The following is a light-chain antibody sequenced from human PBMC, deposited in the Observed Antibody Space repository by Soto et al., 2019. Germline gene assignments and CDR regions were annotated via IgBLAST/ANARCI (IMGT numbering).Light chain of an antibody. Sequence: QRTQTTSSLSASVGDRVTITCRASQDISSYLAWYQQEPGKAPKLLIYAASTLQSGVPSRFSGSGSGTDFTLTISTLQPEDFATYYCQQLNSYPWTFGQGTKVDI. CDR3: QQLNSYPWT. CDR2: AAS. CDR1: QDISSY. J-gene: IGKJ1*01. V-gene: IGKV1-9*01.